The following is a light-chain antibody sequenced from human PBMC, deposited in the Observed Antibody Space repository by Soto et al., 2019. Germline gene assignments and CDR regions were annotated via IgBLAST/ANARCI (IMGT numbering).Light chain of an antibody. V-gene: IGKV3-11*01. CDR1: QSVSSY. J-gene: IGKJ1*01. Sequence: EIVLTQSPGTLSLSPGERATLSCRASQSVSSYLAWYQQKPGQPPRLLIYDASNRATAIPARFSGSGSGTDFTLTISSLQSEDFAVYYCQQYNNWPRTFGQGTKVDI. CDR3: QQYNNWPRT. CDR2: DAS.